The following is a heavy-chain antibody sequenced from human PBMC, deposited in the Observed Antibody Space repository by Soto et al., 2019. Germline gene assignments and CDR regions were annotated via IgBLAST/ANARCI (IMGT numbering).Heavy chain of an antibody. J-gene: IGHJ3*02. CDR1: GFTFSSYA. CDR3: AREGRTTDAFDI. Sequence: QVQLVESGGGVVQPGRSLRLSCAASGFTFSSYAMHWVRQAPGKGLEWVAVISYDGSNKYYADSVKGRFTISRDNSKNTLYLQMNSLRAEDTAVYYCAREGRTTDAFDIWGQGTMVPVSS. D-gene: IGHD1-1*01. CDR2: ISYDGSNK. V-gene: IGHV3-30-3*01.